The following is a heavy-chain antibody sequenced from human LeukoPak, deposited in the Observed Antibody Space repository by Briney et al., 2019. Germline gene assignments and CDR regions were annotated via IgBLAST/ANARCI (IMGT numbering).Heavy chain of an antibody. Sequence: PGRSLRLSCAASGFTFSSYAMHWVRQAPGKGLEWVAVISYDGSNKYYADSVKGRFTISRDNSKNTLYLQMNSLRAEDTAVYYCARVLERWELHLGYWGQGTLVTVSS. V-gene: IGHV3-30-3*01. CDR1: GFTFSSYA. CDR2: ISYDGSNK. D-gene: IGHD1-26*01. J-gene: IGHJ4*02. CDR3: ARVLERWELHLGY.